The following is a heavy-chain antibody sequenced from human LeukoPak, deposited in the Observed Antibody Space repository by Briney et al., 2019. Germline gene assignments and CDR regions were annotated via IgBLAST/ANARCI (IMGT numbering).Heavy chain of an antibody. CDR3: AKDHDYVWGSYHDHYYFDY. V-gene: IGHV3-9*01. D-gene: IGHD3-16*02. CDR1: GFTFDDYA. J-gene: IGHJ4*02. Sequence: GGSLRLSCAASGFTFDDYAMHWVRQAPGKGLEWVSGISWSSDNIDYADSVKGRFTISRDNSKNTLYLQMNSLRAEDTAVYYCAKDHDYVWGSYHDHYYFDYWGQGTLVTVSS. CDR2: ISWSSDNI.